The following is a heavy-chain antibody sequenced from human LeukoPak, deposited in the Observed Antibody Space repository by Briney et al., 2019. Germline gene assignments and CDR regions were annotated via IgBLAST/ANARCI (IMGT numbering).Heavy chain of an antibody. J-gene: IGHJ4*02. V-gene: IGHV3-7*01. Sequence: TGGSLRLSCAASGLIFNNFWMTWVRQAPGEGLEWVANIKQDGSEKNYVDSVKGRFTISRDNAKNSLYLQMNSLRAEDTAVYYCARDLRWELSYYFDYWGQGTLVTVSS. CDR1: GLIFNNFW. CDR3: ARDLRWELSYYFDY. CDR2: IKQDGSEK. D-gene: IGHD1-26*01.